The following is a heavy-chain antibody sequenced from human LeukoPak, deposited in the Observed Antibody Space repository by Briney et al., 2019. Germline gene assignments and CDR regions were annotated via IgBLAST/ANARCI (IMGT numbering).Heavy chain of an antibody. Sequence: PGGSLRLSCAASGFTFSSYALSWARQAPGKGLEWVSAIGGSGSSTYYADSVKGRFTISRDNSKNTLYLQMNSLRAEDTAVYYCAKGYDYYDTGGYYSRPDAFDIWGQGTLVTVSS. CDR3: AKGYDYYDTGGYYSRPDAFDI. V-gene: IGHV3-23*01. CDR2: IGGSGSST. CDR1: GFTFSSYA. J-gene: IGHJ3*02. D-gene: IGHD3-22*01.